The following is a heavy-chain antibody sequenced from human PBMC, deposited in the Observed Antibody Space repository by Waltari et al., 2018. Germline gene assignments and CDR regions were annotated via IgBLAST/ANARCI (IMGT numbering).Heavy chain of an antibody. CDR1: GDSSTSSLDY. CDR2: INYSGTT. V-gene: IGHV4-39*01. J-gene: IGHJ4*02. CDR3: ARFTQVAGSSLLDY. D-gene: IGHD6-19*01. Sequence: QLQLQESGPGLVKPSETLSLTCTVSGDSSTSSLDYCGWIRQPPGKRFEWIGIINYSGTTYYNPSLRSKVTMSVDMSKNQFSLKLTSVTATDTAVYYCARFTQVAGSSLLDYWGQGTLVTVSS.